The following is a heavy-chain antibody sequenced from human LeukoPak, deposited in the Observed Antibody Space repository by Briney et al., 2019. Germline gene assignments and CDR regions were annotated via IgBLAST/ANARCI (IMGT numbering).Heavy chain of an antibody. Sequence: GALRLSCAASGFTFSSYWMYWVRQATVKGLVWVSRISSDGSTTNHADSVKGRFTISRDNSKNILYLQMNSLRVEDTAVYYCTKASAARCIGVFCYPFDHWGQGTLVTVSS. CDR2: ISSDGSTT. J-gene: IGHJ4*02. CDR1: GFTFSSYW. V-gene: IGHV3-74*01. CDR3: TKASAARCIGVFCYPFDH. D-gene: IGHD2-15*01.